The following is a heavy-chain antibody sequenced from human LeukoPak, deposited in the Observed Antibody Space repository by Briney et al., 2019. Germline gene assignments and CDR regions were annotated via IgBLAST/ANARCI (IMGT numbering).Heavy chain of an antibody. V-gene: IGHV3-30-3*01. Sequence: GGSLILSCAASGFTFSSYAMHWVRQAPGKGLEWVAVISFDGSDKYYADSVKGRFTISRDNSKNTLYLQMNSLRAEDTAVYYCARDQHSEIGVGANDYWGQGTLVTVSS. J-gene: IGHJ4*02. CDR1: GFTFSSYA. CDR2: ISFDGSDK. CDR3: ARDQHSEIGVGANDY. D-gene: IGHD1-26*01.